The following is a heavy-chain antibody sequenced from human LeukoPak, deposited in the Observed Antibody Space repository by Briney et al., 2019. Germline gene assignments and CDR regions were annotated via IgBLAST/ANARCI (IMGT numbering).Heavy chain of an antibody. J-gene: IGHJ4*02. CDR1: GGSVDINYYD. CDR3: ARGRLSPSAFRPFEH. D-gene: IGHD2/OR15-2a*01. Sequence: SDTLSLTCSVSGGSVDINYYDWGWVRQPPGKGLEWIESIHYSGSTSHNPSLQSRIAGSVDTSKNQFSLRLSSVTAADAAVYYCARGRLSPSAFRPFEHWGRGTLVTVSS. CDR2: IHYSGST. V-gene: IGHV4-39*01.